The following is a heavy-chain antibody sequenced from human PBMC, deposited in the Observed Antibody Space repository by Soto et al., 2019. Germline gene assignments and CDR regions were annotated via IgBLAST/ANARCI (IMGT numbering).Heavy chain of an antibody. J-gene: IGHJ4*02. V-gene: IGHV4-30-2*01. CDR1: GGSISSGGYS. CDR3: AKARGGYDFWIGPESHSYLYDFDY. Sequence: QLQLQESGSGLVKPSQTLSLTCAVSGGSISSGGYSWSWIRQPPGKGLEWIGYIYHSGSTYYNPRRTSRVTISVDRSQIQFSMKLLCVTAAETAMYFCAKARGGYDFWIGPESHSYLYDFDYWGQGTLVTVSS. CDR2: IYHSGST. D-gene: IGHD3-3*01.